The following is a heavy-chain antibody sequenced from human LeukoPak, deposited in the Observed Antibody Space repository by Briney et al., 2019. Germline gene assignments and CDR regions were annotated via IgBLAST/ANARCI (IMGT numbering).Heavy chain of an antibody. D-gene: IGHD6-19*01. CDR1: GGSISSGGYY. V-gene: IGHV4-31*03. CDR2: IYYSGST. J-gene: IGHJ5*02. CDR3: ARDTHAVAGYNCFDP. Sequence: PSDTLSLTCTVSGGSISSGGYYWSWIRQHPGQDLEWFGYIYYSGSTYYNQSLKSRVTISVDTSKNQFSLKLSSVTAPDMDLYYGARDTHAVAGYNCFDPWGEGTLVTVSS.